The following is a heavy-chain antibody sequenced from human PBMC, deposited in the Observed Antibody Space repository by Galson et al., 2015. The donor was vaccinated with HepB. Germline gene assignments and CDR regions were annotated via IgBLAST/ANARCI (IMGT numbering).Heavy chain of an antibody. Sequence: SLRLSCAASGFTFSSYSMNWVRQAPGKGLEWVSSISSSSSYIYYADSVKGRFTISRDNAKNSLYLQMNSLRAEDTAVYYCARSPQYRYSGSYGGEEPPDYWGQGTLVTVSS. CDR3: ARSPQYRYSGSYGGEEPPDY. V-gene: IGHV3-21*01. D-gene: IGHD1-26*01. CDR2: ISSSSSYI. CDR1: GFTFSSYS. J-gene: IGHJ4*02.